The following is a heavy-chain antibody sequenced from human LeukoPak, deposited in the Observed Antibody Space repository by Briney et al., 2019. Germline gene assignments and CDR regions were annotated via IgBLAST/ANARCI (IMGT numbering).Heavy chain of an antibody. V-gene: IGHV6-1*01. J-gene: IGHJ4*02. CDR2: TYYRSKWFY. CDR1: GVSVSSNSAA. D-gene: IGHD3-22*01. CDR3: VRCYYDSSGYPRFDY. Sequence: SQTDSLTCTISGVSVSSNSAAWHWLRQSPSRGLEWLGRTYYRSKWFYDYALSVKSRITFNADTSKNQFSLRLNSVTPEDTAVYFCVRCYYDSSGYPRFDYWGQGTLVTVSS.